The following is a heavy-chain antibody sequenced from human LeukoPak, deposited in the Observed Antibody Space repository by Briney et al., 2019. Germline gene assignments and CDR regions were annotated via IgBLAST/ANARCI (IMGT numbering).Heavy chain of an antibody. CDR2: LSSGGSMI. CDR1: GFTFSSYA. CDR3: ARKIYGSDNYIDY. D-gene: IGHD3-10*01. J-gene: IGHJ4*02. Sequence: GGSLRLSCAASGFTFSSYAMSWIRQAPGMGLEWIAYLSSGGSMIYYADSVKGRFAISRDNAKNSVYLQMNSLRAEDTALYYCARKIYGSDNYIDYWGQGTLVTVSS. V-gene: IGHV3-11*01.